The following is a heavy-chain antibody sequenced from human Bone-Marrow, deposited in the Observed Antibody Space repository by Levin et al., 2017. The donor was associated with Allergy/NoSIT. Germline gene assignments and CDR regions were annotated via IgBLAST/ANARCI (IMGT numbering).Heavy chain of an antibody. D-gene: IGHD6-6*01. CDR3: VRSIEP. CDR1: GFTFGNYW. V-gene: IGHV3-7*04. Sequence: PSETLSLTCAVSGFTFGNYWMSWVRQAPGKGPEWVANINPDGSGEYYVDSVKGRFTISRDNVKNSLHLQMNSLRVEDTAVYHCVRSIEPWGQGTLVTVSS. CDR2: INPDGSGE. J-gene: IGHJ5*02.